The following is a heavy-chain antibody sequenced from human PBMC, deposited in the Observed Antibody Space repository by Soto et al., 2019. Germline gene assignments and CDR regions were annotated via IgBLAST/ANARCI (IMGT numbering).Heavy chain of an antibody. CDR1: GFTFSSYG. Sequence: QVQLVESGGGVVQPGRSLRLSCAASGFTFSSYGMHWVRQAPGKGLEWVAVISYDGSNKYYADSVKGRFTISRGNSKNTLYLQMNSLRAEDTAVYYCAKEEQGIAAAGKNYYYYGMDVWGQGTTVTVSS. J-gene: IGHJ6*02. CDR3: AKEEQGIAAAGKNYYYYGMDV. CDR2: ISYDGSNK. V-gene: IGHV3-30*18. D-gene: IGHD6-13*01.